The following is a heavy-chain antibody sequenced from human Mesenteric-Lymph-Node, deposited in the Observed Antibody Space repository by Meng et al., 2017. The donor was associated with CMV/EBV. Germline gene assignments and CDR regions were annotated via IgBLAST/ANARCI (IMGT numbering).Heavy chain of an antibody. CDR2: INPKNGGT. Sequence: ASVKVSCKASGYSFNDSFIQWVRQAPGQGLEWMGWINPKNGGTNYAPKFQGRVTMTRDTSISTAYMELSGLRSGDTAMYYCARVKGRGYCSSTSCKWGQGTLVTVSS. CDR1: GYSFNDSF. CDR3: ARVKGRGYCSSTSCK. V-gene: IGHV1-2*02. D-gene: IGHD2-2*01. J-gene: IGHJ4*02.